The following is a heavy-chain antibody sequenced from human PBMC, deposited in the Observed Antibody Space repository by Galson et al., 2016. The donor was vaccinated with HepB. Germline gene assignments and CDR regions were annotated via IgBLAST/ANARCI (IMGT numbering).Heavy chain of an antibody. CDR2: TYFRSKWYY. CDR3: ARDLTGPDWYLDV. Sequence: CAISGDSVSRIGAAWNWIRQSPSRRLEWLGRTYFRSKWYYDYAESLKSRITIKADTSKNQLSLQMNSVTPEDTAVYYCARDLTGPDWYLDVWGRGTLVTVSS. D-gene: IGHD7-27*01. V-gene: IGHV6-1*01. CDR1: GDSVSRIGAA. J-gene: IGHJ2*01.